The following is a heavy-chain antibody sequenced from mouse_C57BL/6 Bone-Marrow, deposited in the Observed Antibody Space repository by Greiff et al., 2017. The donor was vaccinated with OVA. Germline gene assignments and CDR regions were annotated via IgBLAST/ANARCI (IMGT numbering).Heavy chain of an antibody. V-gene: IGHV1-74*01. J-gene: IGHJ1*03. CDR1: GYTFTSYW. Sequence: VQLQQPGAELVKPGASVKVSCKASGYTFTSYWMHWVKQRPGQGLEWIGRIHPSDSDTNYNQKFKGKATLTVDKSSSTAYMQLSSLTSEDSAVYYCARFTTVVAHWYFDVWGTGTTVTVSS. D-gene: IGHD1-1*01. CDR2: IHPSDSDT. CDR3: ARFTTVVAHWYFDV.